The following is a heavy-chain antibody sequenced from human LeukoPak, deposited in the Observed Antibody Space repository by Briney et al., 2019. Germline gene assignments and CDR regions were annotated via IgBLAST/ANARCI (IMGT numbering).Heavy chain of an antibody. CDR1: GYTFTGYY. CDR2: INPNSGGT. D-gene: IGHD3-10*01. CDR3: ATLAGSYYRDWFDP. Sequence: GASVKVSCKASGYTFTGYYMHWVRQAPGQGLEWMGWINPNSGGTNYAQKLQGRVTMTRDTSISTAYMELSTLRSADTAVYYCATLAGSYYRDWFDPWGQGTLVTASS. J-gene: IGHJ5*02. V-gene: IGHV1-2*02.